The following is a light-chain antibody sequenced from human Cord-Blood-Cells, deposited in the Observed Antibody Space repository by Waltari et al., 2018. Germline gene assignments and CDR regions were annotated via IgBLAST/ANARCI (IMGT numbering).Light chain of an antibody. Sequence: DIQMTQSPSTLSASVGDRVTITCRASQSISSWLAWYQQKPGKAPKLLIYDASSLESGVPPRFSGSGSGTEFPLTISSLQPDDFATYYCQQYNSYSWTFGQGTKVEIK. V-gene: IGKV1-5*01. CDR1: QSISSW. J-gene: IGKJ1*01. CDR3: QQYNSYSWT. CDR2: DAS.